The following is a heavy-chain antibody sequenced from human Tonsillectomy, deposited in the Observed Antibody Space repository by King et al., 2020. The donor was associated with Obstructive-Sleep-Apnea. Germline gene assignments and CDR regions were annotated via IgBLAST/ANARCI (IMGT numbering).Heavy chain of an antibody. CDR2: ISWNSGRI. Sequence: VQLVESGGGLVQPGRSLRLSCAASGFTFDDYAMHWVRQAPGKGLEWVSGISWNSGRIGYADSVKGRFTISRDNANNSLYLQMNSLRTEDTALYYCAKDLSSGWYGPIDYWGPGTLVTVSS. CDR1: GFTFDDYA. J-gene: IGHJ4*02. D-gene: IGHD6-19*01. CDR3: AKDLSSGWYGPIDY. V-gene: IGHV3-9*01.